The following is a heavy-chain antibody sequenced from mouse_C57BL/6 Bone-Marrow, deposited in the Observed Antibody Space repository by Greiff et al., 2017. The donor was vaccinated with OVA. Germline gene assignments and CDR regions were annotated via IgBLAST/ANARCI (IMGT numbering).Heavy chain of an antibody. Sequence: QVQLKQSGAELVRPGASVTLSCKASGYTFTDYEMHWVKQTPVHGLEWIGAIDPETGGTAYNQKFKGKAILTADKSSSTAYMELRSLTSEDSAVYYCTRVISNGFAYWGQGTLVTVSA. V-gene: IGHV1-15*01. J-gene: IGHJ3*01. CDR2: IDPETGGT. D-gene: IGHD2-5*01. CDR1: GYTFTDYE. CDR3: TRVISNGFAY.